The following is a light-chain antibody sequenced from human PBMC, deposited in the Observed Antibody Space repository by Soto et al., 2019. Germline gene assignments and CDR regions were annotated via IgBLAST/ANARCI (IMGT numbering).Light chain of an antibody. V-gene: IGLV1-40*01. CDR2: ANS. J-gene: IGLJ2*01. CDR3: QSYDSSLSASV. CDR1: SSNIGAGYD. Sequence: QAVVTQPPSVSGAPGQRVTISCTGSSSNIGAGYDVHWYQQLPGTAPKLLIYANSVRPSGVPDRFSGSKSGTSASLAITGLQAEDEADYYCQSYDSSLSASVFGGGTKVTVL.